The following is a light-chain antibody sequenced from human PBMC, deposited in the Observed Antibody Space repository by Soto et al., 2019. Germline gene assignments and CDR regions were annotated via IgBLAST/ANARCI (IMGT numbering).Light chain of an antibody. CDR1: SSNVGGYNY. V-gene: IGLV2-14*01. Sequence: QSALTQPASVSGSPGQSITISCTGTSSNVGGYNYVSWYQHHPGKAPKLMIYRVSNRPSGVSNRFSGSKSGNTASLTISGLQAEDEADYYCCSYTSSTTYVFATGTKLTVL. J-gene: IGLJ1*01. CDR2: RVS. CDR3: CSYTSSTTYV.